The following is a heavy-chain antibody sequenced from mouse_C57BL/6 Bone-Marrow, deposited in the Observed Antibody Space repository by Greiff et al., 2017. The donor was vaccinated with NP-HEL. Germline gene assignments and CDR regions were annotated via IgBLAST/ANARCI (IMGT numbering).Heavy chain of an antibody. D-gene: IGHD4-1*01. V-gene: IGHV5-4*01. Sequence: EVKVEESGGGLVKPGGSLKLSCAASGFTFSSYAMSWVRQTPEKRLEWVATISDGGSYTYYPDNVKGRFTISRDNAKNNLYLQMSHLKSEDTAMYYCARDRLGRGYWYFDVWGTGTTVTVSS. CDR1: GFTFSSYA. CDR2: ISDGGSYT. J-gene: IGHJ1*03. CDR3: ARDRLGRGYWYFDV.